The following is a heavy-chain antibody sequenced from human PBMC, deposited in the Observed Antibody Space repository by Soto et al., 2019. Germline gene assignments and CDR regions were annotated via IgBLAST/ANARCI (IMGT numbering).Heavy chain of an antibody. D-gene: IGHD1-26*01. CDR3: ASDEGMTEPTFRFDY. Sequence: EVQLVESGGGLVQPGGSLRLSCAASGLTFSSYWMSWVRQAPGKGLEWVANLKEDGSEKYYVDSLKGRITVSRDNAKNSVYLQMNGLRAEDTAVYYCASDEGMTEPTFRFDYWGQGSLVTVSS. V-gene: IGHV3-7*01. J-gene: IGHJ4*02. CDR2: LKEDGSEK. CDR1: GLTFSSYW.